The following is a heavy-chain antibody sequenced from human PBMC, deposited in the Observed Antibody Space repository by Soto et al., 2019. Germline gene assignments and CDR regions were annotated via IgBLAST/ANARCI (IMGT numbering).Heavy chain of an antibody. CDR3: ARHSLALRKNNWFDP. D-gene: IGHD3-3*02. Sequence: LSLTCTVSGDSIISSDFYWGWVRQPPGKGLEWIGSIFYLGSSYYNPSLKSRVTMSVDTSKSQFSLRLRSVTAADTALYFCARHSLALRKNNWFDPWGQGIMVTVSS. J-gene: IGHJ5*02. V-gene: IGHV4-39*01. CDR1: GDSIISSDFY. CDR2: IFYLGSS.